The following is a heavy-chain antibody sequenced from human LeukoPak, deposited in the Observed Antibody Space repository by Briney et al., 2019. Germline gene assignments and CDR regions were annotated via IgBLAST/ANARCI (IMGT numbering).Heavy chain of an antibody. CDR3: ARGAFNYYDSSGFGYYFDF. CDR1: GGSINSYY. Sequence: SETLSLTCTVSGGSINSYYWSWIRQPPGQGLEWIGYIYYSGSTIYNPSLKSRVTISVDTSKNQFSLRLISVTAADTAVYYCARGAFNYYDSSGFGYYFDFWGQGTLVTVSS. CDR2: IYYSGST. V-gene: IGHV4-59*01. J-gene: IGHJ4*02. D-gene: IGHD3-22*01.